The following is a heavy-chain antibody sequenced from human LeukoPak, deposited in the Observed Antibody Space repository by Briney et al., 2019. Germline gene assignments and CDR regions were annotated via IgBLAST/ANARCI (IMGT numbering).Heavy chain of an antibody. D-gene: IGHD3-10*01. Sequence: GESLKISCKGSGYSFTSYWIGWVRQMPGKGLEWMGVIYPGDSDTRYSPSFQGQVTISADKSISTAYLQWSSLEASDTAMYYCARFTMVRGVIIIRDYWGQGTLVTVSS. CDR3: ARFTMVRGVIIIRDY. V-gene: IGHV5-51*01. CDR2: IYPGDSDT. CDR1: GYSFTSYW. J-gene: IGHJ4*02.